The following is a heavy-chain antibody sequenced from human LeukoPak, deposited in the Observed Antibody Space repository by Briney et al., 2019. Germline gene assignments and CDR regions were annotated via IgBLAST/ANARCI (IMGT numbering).Heavy chain of an antibody. CDR3: AKGVRDTVGWYHLDS. CDR2: ITGSGGST. D-gene: IGHD6-19*01. Sequence: GGSLRLSCAASGFTFTTYSMTWVRQAPGKGLQWVSAITGSGGSTYYADSVKGRFTISRDNSKNTLYLQMNSLRAEDTAVYYCAKGVRDTVGWYHLDSWGQGTLVTVSS. V-gene: IGHV3-23*01. CDR1: GFTFTTYS. J-gene: IGHJ4*02.